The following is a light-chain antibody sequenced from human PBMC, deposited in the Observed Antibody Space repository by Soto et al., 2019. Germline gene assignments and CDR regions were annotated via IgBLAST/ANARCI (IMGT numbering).Light chain of an antibody. CDR3: QQRSNWLPLT. CDR1: QSVSSY. CDR2: DAS. V-gene: IGKV3-11*01. Sequence: EIILTQSPDTLSLSPGERATLSCRASQSVSSYLAWYQQKPGQAPRLLIYDASNRATGIPARFSGSGSGTDFTLTISSLEPEDFAVYYCQQRSNWLPLTFGGGTKVDIK. J-gene: IGKJ4*01.